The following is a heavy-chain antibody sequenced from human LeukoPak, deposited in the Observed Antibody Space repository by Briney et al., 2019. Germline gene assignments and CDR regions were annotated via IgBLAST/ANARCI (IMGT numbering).Heavy chain of an antibody. J-gene: IGHJ3*02. CDR2: IYYGGST. CDR3: ARPGYSRDHDAFDI. V-gene: IGHV4-39*01. CDR1: GGSISSSSYY. D-gene: IGHD6-13*01. Sequence: PSETLSLTCTVSGGSISSSSYYWGWIRQPPGKGLEWIGSIYYGGSTYYNPSLESRVTISVDTSKNQFSLKLSSVTAADTAVYYCARPGYSRDHDAFDIWGQGTMVTVSS.